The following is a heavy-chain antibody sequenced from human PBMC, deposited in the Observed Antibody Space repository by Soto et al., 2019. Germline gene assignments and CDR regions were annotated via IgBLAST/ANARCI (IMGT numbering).Heavy chain of an antibody. D-gene: IGHD6-13*01. J-gene: IGHJ4*02. CDR1: GGTFSSYA. V-gene: IGHV1-69*13. Sequence: ASVKVSCKASGGTFSSYAISWVRQAPGQGLEWMGGIIPIFGTANYAQKFQGRVTITADESTSTAYMELSSLRSEDTAVYYCARDSGYSSSRYLAFDYWGQGTLVTVSS. CDR2: IIPIFGTA. CDR3: ARDSGYSSSRYLAFDY.